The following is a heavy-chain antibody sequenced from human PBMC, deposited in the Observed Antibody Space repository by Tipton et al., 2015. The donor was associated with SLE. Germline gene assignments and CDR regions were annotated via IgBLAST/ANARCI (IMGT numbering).Heavy chain of an antibody. CDR1: GYTFTSYA. J-gene: IGHJ4*02. Sequence: QLVQSGPEVKKPGASVKVSCKASGYTFTSYAMHWVRQAPGQRLEWMGWINAGNGNTKYSQKFQGRVTITRDTSASTAYMELSSLRSEDTAVYYCARGGYYYDSSGSLHLDYWGQGTLVTVSS. V-gene: IGHV1-3*01. D-gene: IGHD3-22*01. CDR2: INAGNGNT. CDR3: ARGGYYYDSSGSLHLDY.